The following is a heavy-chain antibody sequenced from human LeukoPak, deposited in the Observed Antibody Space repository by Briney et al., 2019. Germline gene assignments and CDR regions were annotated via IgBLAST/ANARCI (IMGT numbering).Heavy chain of an antibody. CDR1: GFTFYDYV. V-gene: IGHV3-9*01. CDR3: AKGSPYYYDA. J-gene: IGHJ4*02. CDR2: ITWNSANI. Sequence: GRSLRLSCAASGFTFYDYVTHWVRQAPGKGLEWVSCITWNSANIGYADSVKGRFTISRDNAKNSLYLQMNSLRPEDTAIYYCAKGSPYYYDAWGQGTLVTVSS.